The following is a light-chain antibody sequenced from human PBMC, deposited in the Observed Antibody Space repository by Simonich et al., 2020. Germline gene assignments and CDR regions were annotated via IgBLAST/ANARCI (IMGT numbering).Light chain of an antibody. Sequence: DIVMTQTPLSLSVTPGQPASISCKSSQSLLHSDGKTYLYWYLQKPGKSPQLLIYEVSNRVSGVPDRFSGSGSGTDFTLKISRVEAEDVGVYYCMQSIQLPWTFGQGTKVEIK. CDR3: MQSIQLPWT. J-gene: IGKJ1*01. CDR1: QSLLHSDGKTY. CDR2: EVS. V-gene: IGKV2D-29*02.